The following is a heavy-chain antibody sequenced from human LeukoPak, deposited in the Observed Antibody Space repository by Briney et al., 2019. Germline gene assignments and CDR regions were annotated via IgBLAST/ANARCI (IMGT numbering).Heavy chain of an antibody. D-gene: IGHD3-9*01. CDR3: AKDLTRWLRYFDY. CDR2: ISGSGGST. CDR1: GFTFSSYA. V-gene: IGHV3-23*01. Sequence: TGGSLRLSCAASGFTFSSYAMSWVRQAPGKGLEWVSAISGSGGSTYYADSVKGRFTISRDNSKNTLYLQMNSLRAEDTAVYYCAKDLTRWLRYFDYWGQGTLVTASS. J-gene: IGHJ4*02.